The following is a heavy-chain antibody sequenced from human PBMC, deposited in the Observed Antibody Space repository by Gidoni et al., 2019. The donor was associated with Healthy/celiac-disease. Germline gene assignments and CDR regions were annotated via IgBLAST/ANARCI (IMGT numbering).Heavy chain of an antibody. Sequence: QVQLQESGPGLVKPSETLSLTCTVSGGSVSSGSYYWSWIRQPPGKGLEWIGYIYYSGSTNYNPSLKSRVTISVDTSKNQFSLKLSSVTAADTAVYYCARDERVVVRGYYYYYGMDVWGQGTTVTVSS. CDR2: IYYSGST. CDR1: GGSVSSGSYY. D-gene: IGHD3-10*01. CDR3: ARDERVVVRGYYYYYGMDV. J-gene: IGHJ6*02. V-gene: IGHV4-61*01.